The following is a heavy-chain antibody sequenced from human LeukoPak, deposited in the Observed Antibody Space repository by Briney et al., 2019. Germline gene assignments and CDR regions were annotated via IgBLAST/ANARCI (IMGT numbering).Heavy chain of an antibody. CDR1: GGSVSSGSYY. Sequence: KSSETLSLTCTVSGGSVSSGSYYWSWIRQPPGKGLEWIGYIYYSGSTNYNPSLKSRVTISVDTSKNQFSLKLSSVTAADTAVYYCARGYYYDSSGYYWGGFDYWGQGTLVTVSS. D-gene: IGHD3-22*01. V-gene: IGHV4-61*01. CDR3: ARGYYYDSSGYYWGGFDY. J-gene: IGHJ4*02. CDR2: IYYSGST.